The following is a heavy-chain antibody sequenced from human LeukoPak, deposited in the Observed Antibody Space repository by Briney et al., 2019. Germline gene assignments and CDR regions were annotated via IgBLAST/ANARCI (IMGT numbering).Heavy chain of an antibody. CDR1: GFTFSNYA. V-gene: IGHV3-21*01. CDR3: ARDVGYDSSGYSSYYYYYYMDV. Sequence: GGSLRLSCAASGFTFSNYAMSWVRQAPGKGLEWVSSISSSSSYIYYADSVKGRFTISRDNAKNSLYLQMNSLRAEDTAVYYCARDVGYDSSGYSSYYYYYYMDVWGKGTTVTISS. D-gene: IGHD3-22*01. CDR2: ISSSSSYI. J-gene: IGHJ6*03.